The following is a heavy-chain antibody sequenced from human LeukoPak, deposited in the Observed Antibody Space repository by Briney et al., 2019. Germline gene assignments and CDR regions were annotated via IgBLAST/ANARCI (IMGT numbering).Heavy chain of an antibody. CDR3: VRDKVDNAYTGSLFDY. V-gene: IGHV3-7*01. D-gene: IGHD5-24*01. CDR1: GFAFSSYW. CDR2: IKPDGSEK. Sequence: GGSLRLSSGTSGFAFSSYWMSWVRQAPGKGLEWVAIIKPDGSEKHYVDSVKGRFTISRDNAKNSVYLQMNSLRAEDTAVYYCVRDKVDNAYTGSLFDYWGQGTLVTVSS. J-gene: IGHJ4*02.